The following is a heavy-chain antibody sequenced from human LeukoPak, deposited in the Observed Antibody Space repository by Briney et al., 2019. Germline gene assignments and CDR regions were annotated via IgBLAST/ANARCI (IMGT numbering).Heavy chain of an antibody. Sequence: GGSLRLSCAASGFTFSSYSMNWVRQAPGKGLEWVSSISSSSSYIYYADSVKGRFTISRDNAKNSLYLQMNRLRAEDTAVYYCARVAVAVAEDYWGQGTLVTVSS. CDR2: ISSSSSYI. CDR1: GFTFSSYS. J-gene: IGHJ4*02. V-gene: IGHV3-21*01. CDR3: ARVAVAVAEDY. D-gene: IGHD6-19*01.